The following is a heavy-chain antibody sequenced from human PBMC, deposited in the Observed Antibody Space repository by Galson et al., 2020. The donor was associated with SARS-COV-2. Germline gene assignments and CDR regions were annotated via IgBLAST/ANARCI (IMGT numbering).Heavy chain of an antibody. D-gene: IGHD1-26*01. J-gene: IGHJ3*02. CDR3: ARDLSGGASDI. CDR1: GFTFTNYA. CDR2: ISHDGRIE. Sequence: GGSLRLSCAASGFTFTNYAIHWVRQAPGKGLEWVAVISHDGRIEVYADSGKGRFTISRDNSENMLFLQMDSLRADDTAVFSCARDLSGGASDIWGQGTMVTFSS. V-gene: IGHV3-30*01.